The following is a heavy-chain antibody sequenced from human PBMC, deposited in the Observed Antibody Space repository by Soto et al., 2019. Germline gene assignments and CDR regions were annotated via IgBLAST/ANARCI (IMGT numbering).Heavy chain of an antibody. CDR1: GFTFDDYT. V-gene: IGHV3-43*01. Sequence: EVQLVESGGVVVQPGGSLRLSCAASGFTFDDYTMHWVRQAPGKGLEWVSLISWDGGSTYYADSVKGRFTISRDNSKNSLYLQMNSLRTEDTALYYCAKDSARSVVVAALGYWGQGTLVTVSS. CDR3: AKDSARSVVVAALGY. D-gene: IGHD2-15*01. CDR2: ISWDGGST. J-gene: IGHJ4*02.